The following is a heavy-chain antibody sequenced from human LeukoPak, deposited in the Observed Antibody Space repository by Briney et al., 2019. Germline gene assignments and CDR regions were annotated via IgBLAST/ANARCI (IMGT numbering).Heavy chain of an antibody. D-gene: IGHD3-9*01. CDR3: ASVSREDAYDILTGYYFDY. V-gene: IGHV1-18*01. CDR2: ISAYNGNT. J-gene: IGHJ4*02. Sequence: ASVKVSCKASGYTFTSYGISWVRQAPGQRLEWMGWISAYNGNTNYAQKLQGRVTMTTDTSTSTAYMELRSLRSDDTAVYYCASVSREDAYDILTGYYFDYWGQGTLDTVSS. CDR1: GYTFTSYG.